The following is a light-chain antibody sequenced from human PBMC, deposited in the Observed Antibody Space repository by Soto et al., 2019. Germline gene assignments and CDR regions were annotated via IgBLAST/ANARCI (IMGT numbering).Light chain of an antibody. CDR1: QGVTSY. CDR2: AAS. Sequence: IQLTQSPSSLSASVGDRVTITCRASQGVTSYLAWYQQKPGKAPKLLIYAASTLQSGVPSRFSGSRSVTDFTLVISSLQPEDFATYYCLQLNTYPFTFGPGTKVEIK. CDR3: LQLNTYPFT. V-gene: IGKV1-9*01. J-gene: IGKJ3*01.